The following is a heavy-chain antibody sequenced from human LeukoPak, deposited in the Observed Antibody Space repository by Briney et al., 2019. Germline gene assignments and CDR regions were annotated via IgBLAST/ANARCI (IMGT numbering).Heavy chain of an antibody. CDR1: GGSISSYY. Sequence: PSGTLSLTCGVSGGSISSYYWIWIRQLPGQGLEWVGYIYYNGNTNYNPSLRSRVTMSLDTSKDQFSLKLSSVTAADTAVYYSARDIRGSGYHLFDYWGQGTLVTVSS. J-gene: IGHJ4*02. CDR2: IYYNGNT. CDR3: ARDIRGSGYHLFDY. D-gene: IGHD3-22*01. V-gene: IGHV4-59*01.